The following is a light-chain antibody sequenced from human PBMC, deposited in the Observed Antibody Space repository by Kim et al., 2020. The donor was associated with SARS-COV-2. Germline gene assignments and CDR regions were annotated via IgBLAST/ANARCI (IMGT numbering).Light chain of an antibody. J-gene: IGKJ2*01. CDR1: QRCSSY. Sequence: LAPGERATLSCRASQRCSSYLAWYQQKPGQAPRLLIYDASNRATGIPARFSGSGSGTDFTLTISSLEPEDFAVYYCQQRSNWPPYTFGQGTKLEI. CDR3: QQRSNWPPYT. V-gene: IGKV3-11*01. CDR2: DAS.